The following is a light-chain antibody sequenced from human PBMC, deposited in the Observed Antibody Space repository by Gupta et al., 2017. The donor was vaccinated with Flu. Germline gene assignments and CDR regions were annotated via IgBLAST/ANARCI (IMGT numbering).Light chain of an antibody. V-gene: IGLV2-14*01. J-gene: IGLJ1*01. Sequence: RAIAISCTGTTSDVGANNYVSWYQQHPGKAPKVMIYGVNNRPSGVSDRFSGSKSGNTASLTISGLQAEDEADYYCSSYRSSSTSFFFGTGTKVTVL. CDR3: SSYRSSSTSFF. CDR2: GVN. CDR1: TSDVGANNY.